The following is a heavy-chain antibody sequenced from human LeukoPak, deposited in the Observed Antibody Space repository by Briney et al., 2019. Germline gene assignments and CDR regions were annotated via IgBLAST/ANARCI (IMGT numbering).Heavy chain of an antibody. CDR3: AGDAGWPFDL. CDR1: GFSFSTHW. CDR2: IKQDGSVT. D-gene: IGHD5-24*01. Sequence: GGSLRLSCAASGFSFSTHWMSWFRQAPGKGLEWVALIKQDGSVTHYVDSGKGRFTIARDNAKNSLHLQINSPRADDTAVYYCAGDAGWPFDLWGQGTKVTVSS. V-gene: IGHV3-7*01. J-gene: IGHJ3*01.